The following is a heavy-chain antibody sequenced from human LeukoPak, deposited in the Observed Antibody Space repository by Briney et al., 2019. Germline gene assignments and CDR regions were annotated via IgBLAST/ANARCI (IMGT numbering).Heavy chain of an antibody. CDR3: ARTNYYDSSGYYYAEYFQH. V-gene: IGHV5-51*01. D-gene: IGHD3-22*01. CDR1: GYSFTSYW. J-gene: IGHJ1*01. Sequence: GESLKISCKGSGYSFTSYWIGWVRQMPGKGLEWMGIIYPGDSDTRYSPSFQGQVTISADKSISTAYLQWSSLKASDTAMYYCARTNYYDSSGYYYAEYFQHWGQGTLVTVSS. CDR2: IYPGDSDT.